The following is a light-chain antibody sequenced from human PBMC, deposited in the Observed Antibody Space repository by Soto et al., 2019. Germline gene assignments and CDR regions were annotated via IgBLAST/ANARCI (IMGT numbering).Light chain of an antibody. CDR2: DVN. Sequence: QSALTQPASVSGSPGQSIAISCTGTSRDVGYFNYVSWYQQLPGKAPNVMIYDVNNRPSGVPDRFSGSKSGNTASLTISGLQAEDEADYYCSSYTSSSTYVFGTGTKVTVL. V-gene: IGLV2-14*01. CDR1: SRDVGYFNY. CDR3: SSYTSSSTYV. J-gene: IGLJ1*01.